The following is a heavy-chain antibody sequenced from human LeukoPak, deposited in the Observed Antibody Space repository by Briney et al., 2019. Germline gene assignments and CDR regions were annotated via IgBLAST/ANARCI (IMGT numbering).Heavy chain of an antibody. CDR3: ARDPTGYCSGGSCYLGRFDP. D-gene: IGHD2-15*01. J-gene: IGHJ5*02. Sequence: PGGSLRLSCAASGFTFSDYYMSWIRQAPGKGLERVSYISSSGSTIYYADSVKGRFTISRDNTKNPLYLQMNSLRAEDTAVYYCARDPTGYCSGGSCYLGRFDPWGQGTLVTVSS. CDR2: ISSSGSTI. CDR1: GFTFSDYY. V-gene: IGHV3-11*01.